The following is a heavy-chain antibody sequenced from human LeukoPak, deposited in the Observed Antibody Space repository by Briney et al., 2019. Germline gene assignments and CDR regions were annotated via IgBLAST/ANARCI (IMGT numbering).Heavy chain of an antibody. CDR2: INPSGGST. Sequence: ASVKVSCKASGYTFTSYHMHWVRQAPGQGLEWMGIINPSGGSTSYAQKFQGRVTMTRDTSTSTVYMELSSLRSEDTAVYYCARDYTCGCSWSPWYYYGMDVWGQGTTVTVSS. D-gene: IGHD6-13*01. CDR1: GYTFTSYH. J-gene: IGHJ6*02. CDR3: ARDYTCGCSWSPWYYYGMDV. V-gene: IGHV1-46*01.